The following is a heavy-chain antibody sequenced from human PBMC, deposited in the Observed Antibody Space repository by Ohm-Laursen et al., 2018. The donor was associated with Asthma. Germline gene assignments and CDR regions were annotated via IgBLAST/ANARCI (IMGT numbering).Heavy chain of an antibody. J-gene: IGHJ6*02. V-gene: IGHV1-69*13. Sequence: GASVKVSCKASGGTFSSYAISWVRQAPGQGLEWMGGIIPIFGTANYAQKFQGRVTITADESTSTAYMELSSLRSEDTAVYYCASSTAHDFWSGYYLPDYYYGMDVWGQGTTVTVSS. CDR2: IIPIFGTA. CDR1: GGTFSSYA. D-gene: IGHD3-3*01. CDR3: ASSTAHDFWSGYYLPDYYYGMDV.